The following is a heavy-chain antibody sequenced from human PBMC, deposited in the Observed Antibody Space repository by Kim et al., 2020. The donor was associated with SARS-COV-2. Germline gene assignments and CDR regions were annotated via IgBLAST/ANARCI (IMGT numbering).Heavy chain of an antibody. D-gene: IGHD3-22*01. CDR1: GFTFSDYY. Sequence: GGSLRLSCAASGFTFSDYYMSWIRQAPGKGLEWVSYISSSSSYTNYADSVKGRFTISRDNAKNSLYLQMNSLRAEDTAVYYCARAFDSSGYRPSDAFDIWGQGTMVTVSS. CDR2: ISSSSSYT. J-gene: IGHJ3*02. V-gene: IGHV3-11*06. CDR3: ARAFDSSGYRPSDAFDI.